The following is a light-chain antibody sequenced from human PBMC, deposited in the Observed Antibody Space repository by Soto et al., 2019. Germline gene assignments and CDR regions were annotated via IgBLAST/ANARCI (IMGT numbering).Light chain of an antibody. CDR3: AAWDDSLNVYVV. Sequence: QSVLTQPPSASGTPGQRVTISCSGSSSNIGSNTVNWYQQLPGTAPKLLIYSNNQRSSGVPDRVSGSKSVTSASLAISGLQSDDEADYYCAAWDDSLNVYVVFGGGTKGTVL. CDR1: SSNIGSNT. CDR2: SNN. V-gene: IGLV1-44*01. J-gene: IGLJ2*01.